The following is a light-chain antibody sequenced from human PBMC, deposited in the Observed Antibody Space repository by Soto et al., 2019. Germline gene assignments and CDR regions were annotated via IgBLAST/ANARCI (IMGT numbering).Light chain of an antibody. CDR3: CSYAGSRTLI. V-gene: IGLV2-23*02. J-gene: IGLJ2*01. Sequence: QSALTQPASVSGSPGQSITISCTGTSSDVGSYNLVSWYQHHPGRAPKLMISEVTKRPSGVSDRFSGSKSGNTASLTISGLQAEDEADYYCCSYAGSRTLIFGGGTQLTVL. CDR1: SSDVGSYNL. CDR2: EVT.